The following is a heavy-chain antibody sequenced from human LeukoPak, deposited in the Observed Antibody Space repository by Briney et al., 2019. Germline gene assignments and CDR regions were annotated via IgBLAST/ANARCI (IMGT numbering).Heavy chain of an antibody. V-gene: IGHV1-69*05. D-gene: IGHD2-2*01. J-gene: IGHJ1*01. Sequence: ASVKVSCKASGGTFSSYAISWVRQAPGQGLEWMGGIIPIFGTANYAQKFQGRVTITTDESTSTAYMELSSLRSEDTAVYYCATRQPDIVVVPADPPPEYFQHWGQGTLVTVSS. CDR1: GGTFSSYA. CDR2: IIPIFGTA. CDR3: ATRQPDIVVVPADPPPEYFQH.